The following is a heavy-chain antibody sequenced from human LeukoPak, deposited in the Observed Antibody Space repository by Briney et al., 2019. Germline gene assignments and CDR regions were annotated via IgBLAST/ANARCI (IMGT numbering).Heavy chain of an antibody. D-gene: IGHD6-19*01. CDR2: ISSSGSTI. CDR3: ASAAEQWLVWHYFAY. Sequence: PGGSLRLSCAASGFTFSSYEMNWVRQAPGKGLEWVSYISSSGSTIYYADSVKGRFTISRDNFKNTLYLQMNSLRAEDTAVYYCASAAEQWLVWHYFAYWGQGTLVTVSS. V-gene: IGHV3-48*03. J-gene: IGHJ4*02. CDR1: GFTFSSYE.